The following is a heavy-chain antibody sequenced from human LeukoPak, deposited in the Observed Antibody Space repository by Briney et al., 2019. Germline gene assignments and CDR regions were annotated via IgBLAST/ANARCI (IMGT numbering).Heavy chain of an antibody. J-gene: IGHJ5*02. D-gene: IGHD6-13*01. CDR1: GGSISSYY. Sequence: PSETLSLTCPVSGGSISSYYWSWIRQPAGKGLEWIGRIYTSGSTNYNPSLKSRVTMSVDTSKNQFSLKLSSVTAADTAVYYCARAVAAGTSGWFDPWGQGTLVTVSS. V-gene: IGHV4-4*07. CDR3: ARAVAAGTSGWFDP. CDR2: IYTSGST.